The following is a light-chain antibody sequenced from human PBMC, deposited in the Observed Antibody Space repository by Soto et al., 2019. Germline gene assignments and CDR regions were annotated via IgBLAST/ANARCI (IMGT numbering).Light chain of an antibody. Sequence: QSALTQPASVSGSPGQSITISCTGTSNDVGGYDYVSWYQQHPGKAPKLIIYEVTNRPSGVSNRFSGSKSGSTASLTISGLQAEDEAHYYCSSYTSITTAVVFGGATKLTVL. CDR3: SSYTSITTAVV. CDR1: SNDVGGYDY. J-gene: IGLJ2*01. CDR2: EVT. V-gene: IGLV2-14*01.